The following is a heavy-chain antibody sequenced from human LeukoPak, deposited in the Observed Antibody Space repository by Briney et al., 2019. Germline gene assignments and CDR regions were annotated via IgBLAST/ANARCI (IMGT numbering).Heavy chain of an antibody. V-gene: IGHV1-3*04. J-gene: IGHJ1*01. D-gene: IGHD3-22*01. Sequence: ASVKVSCKTSGYTFTNYGMHWVHQAPRQSPEWMGWINTGNGNTKSSQKFQDRVTLTRDTSASTAYMELNSLSSEDTAVYYCARVPLSDPSGHYYPHWGQGTLVTVSS. CDR2: INTGNGNT. CDR3: ARVPLSDPSGHYYPH. CDR1: GYTFTNYG.